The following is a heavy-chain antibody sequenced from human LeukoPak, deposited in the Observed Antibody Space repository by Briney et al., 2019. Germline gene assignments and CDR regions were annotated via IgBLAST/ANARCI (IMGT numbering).Heavy chain of an antibody. CDR1: GFTFSSYS. Sequence: PGGSLRLSCAASGFTFSSYSMNWLRQAPGKGLEWLSYISSSSSSIYYADSVKGRFTISRDNAKNSLYLQMNSLRAEDTAVYYCARRYSSSSFDAFDIGRQGTMVIVSS. V-gene: IGHV3-48*01. J-gene: IGHJ3*02. CDR3: ARRYSSSSFDAFDI. CDR2: ISSSSSSI. D-gene: IGHD6-6*01.